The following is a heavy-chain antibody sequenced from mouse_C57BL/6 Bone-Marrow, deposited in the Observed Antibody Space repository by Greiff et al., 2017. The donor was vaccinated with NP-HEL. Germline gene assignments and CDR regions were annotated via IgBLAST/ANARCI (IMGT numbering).Heavy chain of an antibody. V-gene: IGHV5-6*02. CDR3: ARQGLLRFLYFDV. J-gene: IGHJ1*03. Sequence: EVKLEESGGDLVKPGGSLKLSCAASGFTFSSYGMSWVRQTPDKRLEWVATISSGGSYTYYPDSVKGRFTISRDNAKNTLYLQMSSLKSEDTAMYYCARQGLLRFLYFDVWGTGTTVTVSS. D-gene: IGHD1-1*01. CDR1: GFTFSSYG. CDR2: ISSGGSYT.